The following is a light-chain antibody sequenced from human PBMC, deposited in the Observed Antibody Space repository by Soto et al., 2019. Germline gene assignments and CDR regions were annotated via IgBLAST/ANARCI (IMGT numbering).Light chain of an antibody. J-gene: IGKJ1*01. CDR2: DVS. Sequence: DIQMTQSPSTLSASVGDRVTFPCRASQSISSWLAWYQQKPGKAPKLLIYDVSSLESGVPSRFSGSGSGTEFTLTISSLQPDDFATYYCQQYNRYSTFGQGTKVDIK. CDR1: QSISSW. CDR3: QQYNRYST. V-gene: IGKV1-5*01.